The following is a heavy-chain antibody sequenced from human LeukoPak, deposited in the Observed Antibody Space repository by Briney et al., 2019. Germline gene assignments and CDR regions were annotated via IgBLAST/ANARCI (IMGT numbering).Heavy chain of an antibody. D-gene: IGHD3-22*01. Sequence: SETLSLTCTVSGGSISSSSYYWGWIRQPPGKGLEWIGSIYYSGSTYYNPSLKSRVTISVDTSKNQFSLKLSSVTAADTAVYYCARGGRLYDSSGYSERFPFDYWGQGTLVTVSS. CDR1: GGSISSSSYY. CDR3: ARGGRLYDSSGYSERFPFDY. V-gene: IGHV4-39*07. CDR2: IYYSGST. J-gene: IGHJ4*02.